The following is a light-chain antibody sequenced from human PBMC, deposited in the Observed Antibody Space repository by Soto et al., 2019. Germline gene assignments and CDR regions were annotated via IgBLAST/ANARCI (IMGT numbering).Light chain of an antibody. CDR1: QSIKNW. CDR2: DAS. J-gene: IGKJ4*01. Sequence: EIQMAQAPWSLSASVGDGVTITWRASQSIKNWLAWYQQKPGTAPKFLIYDASTLESGVPSRFSGSGSGTEFTLTISSLQADDFATYFCQQYDDYPLTFGGGTKVAIK. CDR3: QQYDDYPLT. V-gene: IGKV1-5*01.